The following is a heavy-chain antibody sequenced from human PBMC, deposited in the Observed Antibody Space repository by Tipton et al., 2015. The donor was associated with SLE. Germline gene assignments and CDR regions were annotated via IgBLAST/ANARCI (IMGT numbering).Heavy chain of an antibody. D-gene: IGHD2-2*01. CDR2: INHSGST. J-gene: IGHJ5*02. CDR1: GGSFSGYY. CDR3: ARGVIVVVPAAKKTSWFDP. V-gene: IGHV4-34*01. Sequence: TLSLTCAVYGGSFSGYYWSWIRQPPGKGLEWIGEINHSGSTNYNPTLKSRVTISVDTSKNQFSLKLSSVTAADTAVYYCARGVIVVVPAAKKTSWFDPWGQATLVTVSS.